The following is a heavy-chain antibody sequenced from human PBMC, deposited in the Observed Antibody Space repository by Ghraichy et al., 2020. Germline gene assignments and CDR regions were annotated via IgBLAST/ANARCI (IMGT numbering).Heavy chain of an antibody. J-gene: IGHJ4*02. CDR1: GFTPRNYW. CDR3: ARAAYYYDRSDY. V-gene: IGHV3-7*01. CDR2: IKQDGSET. D-gene: IGHD3-22*01. Sequence: GGSLRLSCTASGFTPRNYWMGWVGKAPGKGLEWVANIKQDGSETNYVGSVEGRLTISRDNAKNSVYLQMNSLRAEDTAVYYCARAAYYYDRSDYWGRGTLVTVSS.